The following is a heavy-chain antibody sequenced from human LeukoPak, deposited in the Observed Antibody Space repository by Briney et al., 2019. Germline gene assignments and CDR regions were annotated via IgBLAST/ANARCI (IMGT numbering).Heavy chain of an antibody. D-gene: IGHD4-17*01. CDR3: ARASYGDYSLDY. J-gene: IGHJ4*02. CDR2: IYHSGST. V-gene: IGHV4-4*02. Sequence: SETLSLTCAVSGGSISSSNWWSWVRQPPGKGLEWIGEIYHSGSTNYNPSLKSRVTISVDTSKNQFSLKLSSVTAADTAVYYCARASYGDYSLDYWGQGTLVTVSS. CDR1: GGSISSSNW.